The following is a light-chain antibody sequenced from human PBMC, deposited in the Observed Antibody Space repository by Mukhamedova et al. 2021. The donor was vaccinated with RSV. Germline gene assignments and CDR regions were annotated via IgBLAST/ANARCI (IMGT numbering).Light chain of an antibody. J-gene: IGLJ2*01. Sequence: VTISCSGSSSNIGSNYVYWYQQLPGTAPKLLIYRNNQRPSGVPDRFSGSKSGTSASLAISGLRSEAEADYYCAAWDDSLSGPLFG. CDR1: SSNIGSNY. V-gene: IGLV1-47*01. CDR3: AAWDDSLSGPL. CDR2: RNN.